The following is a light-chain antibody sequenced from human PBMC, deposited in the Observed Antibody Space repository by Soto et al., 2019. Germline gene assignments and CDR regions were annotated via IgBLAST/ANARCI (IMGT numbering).Light chain of an antibody. CDR3: QQSNTFPLT. Sequence: DIQMTQSPSTLSGSVGDRVTITCRASQGISRYLAWYQQKPGRAPQLLISAASTLQSGVPSRFSGSGSGTDFTLTINSLQPEDFATYYCQQSNTFPLTFGGGTKVDIK. CDR2: AAS. CDR1: QGISRY. V-gene: IGKV1-12*01. J-gene: IGKJ4*01.